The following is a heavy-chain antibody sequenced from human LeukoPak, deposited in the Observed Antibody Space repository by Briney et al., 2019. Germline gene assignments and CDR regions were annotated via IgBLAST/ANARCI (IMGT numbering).Heavy chain of an antibody. D-gene: IGHD3-9*01. Sequence: GRSLRLSCAASGFTFSSYAMHWVRQAPGKGLEWVAVISYDGSNKYYADSVKGRFTISRDNSKNTLYLQMNSLRAEDTAVYYCARDPVRYFDWSPPSRLSYGMDVWGQGTTVTVSS. CDR3: ARDPVRYFDWSPPSRLSYGMDV. J-gene: IGHJ6*02. CDR1: GFTFSSYA. V-gene: IGHV3-30-3*01. CDR2: ISYDGSNK.